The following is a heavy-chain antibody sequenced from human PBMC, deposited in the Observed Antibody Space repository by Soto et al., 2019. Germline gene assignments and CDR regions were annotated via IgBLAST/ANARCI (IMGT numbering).Heavy chain of an antibody. CDR3: ARSVYP. J-gene: IGHJ5*02. CDR1: GGSISTGCYY. Sequence: SETLCLTCTVSGGSISTGCYYWNWIRQHPGKGLEWIGYFYYSGSTYYNPSLKSRVTISVNTSKNQFSLKLSSVTAAGTAVYYCARSVYPWGQGTLVTVSS. V-gene: IGHV4-31*03. CDR2: FYYSGST.